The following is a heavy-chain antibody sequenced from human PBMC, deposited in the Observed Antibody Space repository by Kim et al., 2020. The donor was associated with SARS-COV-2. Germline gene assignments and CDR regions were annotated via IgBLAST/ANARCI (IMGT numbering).Heavy chain of an antibody. J-gene: IGHJ6*02. CDR2: INHSGST. CDR1: GGSFSGYY. D-gene: IGHD6-19*01. Sequence: SETLSLTCAVYGGSFSGYYWSWIRQPPGKGLEWIGEINHSGSTNYNPSLKSRVTISVDTSKNQFSLKLSSVTAADTAVYYCAREIAARSSSGWYYYYYGMDVWGQGTTVTVSS. V-gene: IGHV4-34*01. CDR3: AREIAARSSSGWYYYYYGMDV.